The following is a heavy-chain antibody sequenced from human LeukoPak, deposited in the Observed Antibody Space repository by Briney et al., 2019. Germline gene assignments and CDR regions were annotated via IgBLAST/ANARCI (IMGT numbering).Heavy chain of an antibody. J-gene: IGHJ4*02. D-gene: IGHD5-24*01. CDR1: GGSISSSSYY. CDR3: ARRPGFGDGCNQINY. V-gene: IGHV4-39*01. Sequence: SETLSLTCTVSGGSISSSSYYWGWIRQPPGKGLEWIGSIYYSGSTYYNPSLKSRVTISVDTSKNQFSLKLSSVTAADTAVYYCARRPGFGDGCNQINYWGQGTLVTVSS. CDR2: IYYSGST.